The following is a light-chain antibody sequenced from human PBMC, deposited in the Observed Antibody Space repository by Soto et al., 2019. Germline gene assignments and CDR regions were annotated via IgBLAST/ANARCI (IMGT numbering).Light chain of an antibody. V-gene: IGKV1-5*01. CDR2: DAS. J-gene: IGKJ2*01. CDR3: QQYYSSSYT. Sequence: DIQMTQSPSTLSASVGDRVTITCRASQSISSWLAWYQQKPGKAPNLLIYDASSLESGVPSRFSGSGSRTEFTLTISSLQADDFATYYCQQYYSSSYTFGQGTKLEIK. CDR1: QSISSW.